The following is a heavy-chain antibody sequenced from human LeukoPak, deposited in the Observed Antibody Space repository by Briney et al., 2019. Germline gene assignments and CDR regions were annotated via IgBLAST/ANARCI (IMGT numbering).Heavy chain of an antibody. V-gene: IGHV3-30*04. CDR3: ARVPGYSYGYYYYYMDV. CDR2: ISYDGSNK. CDR1: GFTFSSYA. J-gene: IGHJ6*03. Sequence: PGGSLRLSCAASGFTFSSYAMHWVRQAPGKGLEWVAVISYDGSNKYYADSVKGRFTISRDNSKNTLYLQMNSLRSEDTAVYYCARVPGYSYGYYYYYMDVWGKGTTVTISS. D-gene: IGHD5-18*01.